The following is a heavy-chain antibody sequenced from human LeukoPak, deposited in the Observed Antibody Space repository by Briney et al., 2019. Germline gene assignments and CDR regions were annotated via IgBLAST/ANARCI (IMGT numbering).Heavy chain of an antibody. Sequence: SVKISCKASGYTFTSYGISWVRQAPGQGLEWMGGIIPIFGTANYAQKFQGRVTITTDESTSTAYTELSSLRSEDTAVYYCARDCDSGSYYYCYWGQGTLVTVSS. CDR1: GYTFTSYG. J-gene: IGHJ4*02. CDR3: ARDCDSGSYYYCY. V-gene: IGHV1-69*05. D-gene: IGHD1-26*01. CDR2: IIPIFGTA.